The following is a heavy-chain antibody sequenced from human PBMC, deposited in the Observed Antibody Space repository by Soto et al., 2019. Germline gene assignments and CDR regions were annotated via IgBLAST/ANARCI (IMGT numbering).Heavy chain of an antibody. CDR3: XXXXXXXXXXXXXXMDV. J-gene: IGHJ6*02. CDR2: IIPIFGTA. V-gene: IGHV1-69*05. CDR1: GGTFSSYA. Sequence: QVQLVQSGAEVKKPGSSVKVSCKASGGTFSSYAISWVRQAPGQGLEWMGGIIPIFGTADYAQKFQGRVTXXXXXXXXXXXXXXXXXXXXXXXXXXXXXXXXXXXXXXXXXMDVWGQGTTVTVSS.